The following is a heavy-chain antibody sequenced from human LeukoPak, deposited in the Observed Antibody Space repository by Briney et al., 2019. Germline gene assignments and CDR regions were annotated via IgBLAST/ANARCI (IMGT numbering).Heavy chain of an antibody. D-gene: IGHD3-10*01. CDR3: ARLYGSGSYSFDY. Sequence: SETLSLTCTVSGGSISSSSYYWGWIRQPPGKGLEWIGSIYYSGSTYYNPPLKSRVTISVDTSKNQFSLKLSSVTAADTAVYYCARLYGSGSYSFDYWGQGTLVTVSS. V-gene: IGHV4-39*01. CDR1: GGSISSSSYY. J-gene: IGHJ4*02. CDR2: IYYSGST.